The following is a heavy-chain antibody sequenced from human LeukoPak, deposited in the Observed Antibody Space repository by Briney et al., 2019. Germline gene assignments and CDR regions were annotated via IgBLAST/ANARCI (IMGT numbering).Heavy chain of an antibody. Sequence: SETLSLTCTVSGVSMTSYYWSWIRQPPGKGLEWIGYIYYSGSSNYNPSLKSRVTISVDTSKNRFSLKLRSVTAADTALYVCASGLLPDHWGQGTLVTVSS. CDR2: IYYSGSS. V-gene: IGHV4-59*01. CDR1: GVSMTSYY. CDR3: ASGLLPDH. D-gene: IGHD2-15*01. J-gene: IGHJ4*02.